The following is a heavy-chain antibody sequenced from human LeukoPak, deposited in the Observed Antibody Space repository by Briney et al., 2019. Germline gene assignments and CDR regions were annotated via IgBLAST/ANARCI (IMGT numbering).Heavy chain of an antibody. CDR3: AKDARDFDAFDI. V-gene: IGHV3-23*01. Sequence: PGGSLRLSCVASGFTFSSFAMSWVRQAPGKGLEWVSVISGSGGSTYYADSVKGRFTISRDNSKNTLYLQMNSLRAEDTAVYYCAKDARDFDAFDIWGQGTMVTVSS. J-gene: IGHJ3*02. CDR1: GFTFSSFA. CDR2: ISGSGGST. D-gene: IGHD2-21*02.